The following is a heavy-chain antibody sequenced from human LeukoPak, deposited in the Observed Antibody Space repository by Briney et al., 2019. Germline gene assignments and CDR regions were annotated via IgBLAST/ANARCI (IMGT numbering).Heavy chain of an antibody. CDR3: AKRDYSDSSGYAPLFDC. Sequence: GGSLRLSXAASGFTVSSNYMSWVGQAPGKGLEWVSVIYSGGSTYYADSVKGRFTISRDNSKSTLHLQMNSLRGEDTAVYYCAKRDYSDSSGYAPLFDCWGQGTLVTVSS. CDR1: GFTVSSNY. J-gene: IGHJ4*02. CDR2: IYSGGST. D-gene: IGHD3-22*01. V-gene: IGHV3-53*01.